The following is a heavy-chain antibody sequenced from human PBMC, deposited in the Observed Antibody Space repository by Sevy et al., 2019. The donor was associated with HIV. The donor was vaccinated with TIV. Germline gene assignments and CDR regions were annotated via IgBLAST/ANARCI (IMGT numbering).Heavy chain of an antibody. D-gene: IGHD1-26*01. J-gene: IGHJ4*02. CDR1: GFTFSSYA. V-gene: IGHV3-30-3*01. CDR3: ARDQGSPSGVDY. CDR2: ISYDGSNK. Sequence: GGSQRLSCAASGFTFSSYAMHWVRQAPGKGLEWVAVISYDGSNKYYADSVKGRFTISRDNSKNTLYLQMNSLRAEDTAVYYCARDQGSPSGVDYWGQGTLVTVSS.